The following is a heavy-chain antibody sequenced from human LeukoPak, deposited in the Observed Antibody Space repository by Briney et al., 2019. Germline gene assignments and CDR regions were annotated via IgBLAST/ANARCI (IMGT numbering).Heavy chain of an antibody. CDR3: ARVGGTYYGSGSYSYYYYGMDV. D-gene: IGHD3-10*01. Sequence: SVKVSCKASGGTFSSYAISWVRQAPGQGLEWMGGIIPTFGSANYAQKFQGRVTITADESTSTAYMELSSLRSEDTAVYYCARVGGTYYGSGSYSYYYYGMDVWGQGTTVTVSS. J-gene: IGHJ6*02. CDR2: IIPTFGSA. CDR1: GGTFSSYA. V-gene: IGHV1-69*13.